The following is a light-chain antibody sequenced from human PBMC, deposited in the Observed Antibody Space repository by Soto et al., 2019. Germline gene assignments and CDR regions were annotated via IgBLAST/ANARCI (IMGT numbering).Light chain of an antibody. CDR2: AAS. J-gene: IGKJ3*01. CDR1: RTITMY. CDR3: QKSYNSPFN. Sequence: RFTIRCRASRTITMYLNWYQQKSGQAPKLLINAASTLRSGVPSRFSGSGSGTDFTLTIDSLQPEDFATYYCQKSYNSPFNFGPGTKVDIK. V-gene: IGKV1-39*01.